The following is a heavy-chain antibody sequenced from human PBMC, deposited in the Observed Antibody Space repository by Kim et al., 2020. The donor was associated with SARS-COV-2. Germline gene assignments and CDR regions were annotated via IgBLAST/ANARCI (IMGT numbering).Heavy chain of an antibody. Sequence: ASVKVSCKASGYTFTSYYMHWVRQAPGQGLEWMGIINPSGGSTSYAQKFQGRVTMTRDTSTSTVYMELSSLRSEDTAVYYCARDRGSGSYYKALPGDLWGRGTLVTVSS. V-gene: IGHV1-46*01. CDR2: INPSGGST. CDR3: ARDRGSGSYYKALPGDL. J-gene: IGHJ2*01. D-gene: IGHD3-10*01. CDR1: GYTFTSYY.